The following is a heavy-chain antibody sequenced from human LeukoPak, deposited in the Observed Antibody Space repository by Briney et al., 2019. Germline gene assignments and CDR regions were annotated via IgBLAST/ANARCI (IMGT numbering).Heavy chain of an antibody. Sequence: GGSLRLSCAASGFTFSSYGMHWVRQAPGKGLEWVAFIRYDGSNKYYADSVKGRFTISRDNSKDTLYLQMNSLRAEDTAVYYCAKLIVGATRHAEYFQHWGQGTLVTVSS. CDR2: IRYDGSNK. CDR1: GFTFSSYG. J-gene: IGHJ1*01. CDR3: AKLIVGATRHAEYFQH. D-gene: IGHD1-26*01. V-gene: IGHV3-30*02.